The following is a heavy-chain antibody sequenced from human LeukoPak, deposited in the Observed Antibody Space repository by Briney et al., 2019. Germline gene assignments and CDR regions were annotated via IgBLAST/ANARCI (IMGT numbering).Heavy chain of an antibody. CDR3: ARLSYYYDSSGYYRPAFDY. J-gene: IGHJ4*02. D-gene: IGHD3-22*01. CDR2: IYYSGST. V-gene: IGHV4-34*01. CDR1: GGSFSGYY. Sequence: SETLSLTCAVYGGSFSGYYWSWIRQPPGKGLEWIGSIYYSGSTYYNPSLKSRVTISVDTSKNQFSLKLSSVTAADTAVYYCARLSYYYDSSGYYRPAFDYWGQGTLVTVSS.